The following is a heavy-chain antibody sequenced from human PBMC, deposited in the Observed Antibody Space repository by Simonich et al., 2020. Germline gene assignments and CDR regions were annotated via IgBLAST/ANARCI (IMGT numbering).Heavy chain of an antibody. CDR2: IKQDGSEK. CDR3: AREGIAARDAFDI. CDR1: GFTFSSYW. V-gene: IGHV3-7*01. Sequence: EVQLVESGGGLVQPGGSLRLSCAASGFTFSSYWMSWVGQAPGKGLGWVANIKQDGSEKYYVDSVKGRFTISRDNAKNSLYLQMNSLRAEDTAVYYCAREGIAARDAFDIWGQGTMVTVSS. J-gene: IGHJ3*02. D-gene: IGHD6-6*01.